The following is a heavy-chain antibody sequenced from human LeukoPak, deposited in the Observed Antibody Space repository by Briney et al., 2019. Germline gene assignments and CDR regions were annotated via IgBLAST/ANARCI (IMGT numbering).Heavy chain of an antibody. V-gene: IGHV3-21*01. Sequence: GGSLRLSCAASGFTFSSYSMNWVRQAPGKGLEWVSSISSSSSYIYYADSVKGRFTISRDNAKNTLYLQMNSLRAEDTAVYYCARGVVPAAMPSLDNWFDPWGQGTLVTVSS. D-gene: IGHD2-2*01. CDR3: ARGVVPAAMPSLDNWFDP. CDR1: GFTFSSYS. J-gene: IGHJ5*02. CDR2: ISSSSSYI.